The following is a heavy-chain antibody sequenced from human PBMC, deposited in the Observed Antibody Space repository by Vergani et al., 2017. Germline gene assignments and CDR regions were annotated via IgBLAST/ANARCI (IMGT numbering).Heavy chain of an antibody. Sequence: QVQLQESGPGLVKPSETLSLTCTVSGGSISSYYWSGIRQPPGKGLEWIGYIYYSWSTNYNPSLKSRVTISVDTSKNQFSLKLSSVTAADTAVYYCARDVLGFWCDPWGQGTLVTVSS. D-gene: IGHD2-15*01. CDR2: IYYSWST. V-gene: IGHV4-59*01. J-gene: IGHJ5*02. CDR3: ARDVLGFWCDP. CDR1: GGSISSYY.